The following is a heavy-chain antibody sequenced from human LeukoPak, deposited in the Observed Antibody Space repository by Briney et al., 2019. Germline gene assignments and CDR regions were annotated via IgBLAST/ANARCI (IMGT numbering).Heavy chain of an antibody. V-gene: IGHV3-30*14. CDR3: ARGDYGDFSHYYYYGMDV. CDR2: ISYDGSNK. D-gene: IGHD4-17*01. Sequence: PGGSLRLSCAASGFTFSSYAMHWVRQAPGKGLEWVAVISYDGSNKYYADSVKGRFTISRDNSKNMLYLQMGSLRAEDMAVYYCARGDYGDFSHYYYYGMDVWGKGTTVTVSS. J-gene: IGHJ6*04. CDR1: GFTFSSYA.